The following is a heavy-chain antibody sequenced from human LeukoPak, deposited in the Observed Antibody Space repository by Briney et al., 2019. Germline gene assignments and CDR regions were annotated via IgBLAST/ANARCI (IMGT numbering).Heavy chain of an antibody. J-gene: IGHJ4*02. D-gene: IGHD2-21*02. Sequence: GGSLRLSCAASGFTVSSNYMSWVRQAPGKGLEWVAVISYDGSNKYYADSVKGRFTISRDNSKNTLYLQMNSLRAEDTAVYYCARDTIVVVTSLDTPVGFDFDYWGQGTLVTVSS. CDR1: GFTVSSNY. CDR3: ARDTIVVVTSLDTPVGFDFDY. CDR2: ISYDGSNK. V-gene: IGHV3-30*03.